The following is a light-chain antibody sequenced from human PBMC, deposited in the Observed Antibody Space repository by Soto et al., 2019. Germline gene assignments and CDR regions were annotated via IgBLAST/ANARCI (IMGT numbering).Light chain of an antibody. CDR3: SSSSGGSTPVV. CDR2: DVT. J-gene: IGLJ3*02. CDR1: SSDIGAYNY. V-gene: IGLV2-14*03. Sequence: QSVLTQPASVSGSPGQSITISCTGTSSDIGAYNYVSWYQLHPGKAPKLMIYDVTNRPSGISNRFSGSKSGNTASLTISGLQAEDEADYYCSSSSGGSTPVVFGGGTQLTVL.